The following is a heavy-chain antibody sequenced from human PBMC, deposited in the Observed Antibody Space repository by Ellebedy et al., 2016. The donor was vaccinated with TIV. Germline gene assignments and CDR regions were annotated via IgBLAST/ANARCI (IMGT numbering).Heavy chain of an antibody. V-gene: IGHV3-33*01. Sequence: GESLKISCAASGFILSAYGMHWVRQAPGKGLEWVAITWFDGTNQYYADSVKGRFSISRDNSKNTLYVQMNSLRAEDTAVYYCARGGRDQWLIDYWGQGTLVTVSS. CDR1: GFILSAYG. CDR3: ARGGRDQWLIDY. CDR2: TWFDGTNQ. J-gene: IGHJ4*02. D-gene: IGHD6-19*01.